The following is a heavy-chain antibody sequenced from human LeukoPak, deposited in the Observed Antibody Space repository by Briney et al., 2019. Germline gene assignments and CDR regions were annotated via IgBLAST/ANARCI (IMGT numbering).Heavy chain of an antibody. J-gene: IGHJ6*02. D-gene: IGHD2-15*01. CDR1: GGSISSYY. Sequence: SETLSLTCTVSGGSISSYYWSWIRQPPGKGLEWIGYIYYGVNTNYNPSLKSRVTMSVDTSMNQFSLKLSSVTAADTAVYYCARVGGSNYYYYGMDVWGRGTTVTVSS. V-gene: IGHV4-59*01. CDR2: IYYGVNT. CDR3: ARVGGSNYYYYGMDV.